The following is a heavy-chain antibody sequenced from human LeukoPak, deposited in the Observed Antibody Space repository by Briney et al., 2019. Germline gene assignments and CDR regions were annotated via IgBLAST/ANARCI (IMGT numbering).Heavy chain of an antibody. CDR1: GFTFSSYA. V-gene: IGHV3-64D*06. CDR2: ISSNGGST. D-gene: IGHD3-9*01. J-gene: IGHJ3*02. CDR3: VKDLLRDILTGRRRAFDI. Sequence: GGSLRLSCSASGFTFSSYAMHWVRQAPGKGLEYVSAISSNGGSTYYADSVKGRFTISRDNSKNTLYLQMSSLRAEDTAVHYCVKDLLRDILTGRRRAFDIWGQGTMVTVSS.